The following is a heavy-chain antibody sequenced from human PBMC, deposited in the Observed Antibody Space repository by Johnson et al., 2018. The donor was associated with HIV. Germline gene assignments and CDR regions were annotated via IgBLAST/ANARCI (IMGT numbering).Heavy chain of an antibody. CDR1: GFTFDDYA. D-gene: IGHD1-26*01. CDR2: ISWNSGSI. Sequence: VQLVESGGGLVQPGRSLRLSCAASGFTFDDYAMHWVRQAPGKGLEWVSGISWNSGSIGYADSVKGRFTISRDNAKNPLYLQMNSLRAEDTALYYCAKAVSGSYDDAFDIWGQGTMVTVSS. CDR3: AKAVSGSYDDAFDI. J-gene: IGHJ3*02. V-gene: IGHV3-9*01.